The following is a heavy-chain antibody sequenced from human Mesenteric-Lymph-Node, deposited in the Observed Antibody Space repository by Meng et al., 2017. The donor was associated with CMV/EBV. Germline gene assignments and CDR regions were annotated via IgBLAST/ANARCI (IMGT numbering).Heavy chain of an antibody. D-gene: IGHD6-13*01. CDR1: GYTFTSYE. Sequence: ASVKVSCKASGYTFTSYEINWVRQATGQGLEWMGWMNPNSGITNYAQKFQGRVTMTRDTSISTAYMELSRLRSDDTAVYYCARDKGDIRDRTAAGFYFDYWGQGTLVTVSS. CDR2: MNPNSGIT. CDR3: ARDKGDIRDRTAAGFYFDY. J-gene: IGHJ4*02. V-gene: IGHV1-2*02.